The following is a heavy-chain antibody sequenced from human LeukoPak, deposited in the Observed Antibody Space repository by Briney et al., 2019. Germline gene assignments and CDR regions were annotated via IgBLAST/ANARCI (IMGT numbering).Heavy chain of an antibody. CDR1: GYSISSRYY. CDR2: GYHSGST. Sequence: SETLSLTCTVSGYSISSRYYWGWIRQPTGKGLEWIGSGYHSGSTYYSPSLKSRVTISLDASKNQFSLKLSSVTAADTAVYYCARQSEYYDFWSGHTSPFDIWGQGTMVTVSS. D-gene: IGHD3-3*01. CDR3: ARQSEYYDFWSGHTSPFDI. V-gene: IGHV4-38-2*02. J-gene: IGHJ3*02.